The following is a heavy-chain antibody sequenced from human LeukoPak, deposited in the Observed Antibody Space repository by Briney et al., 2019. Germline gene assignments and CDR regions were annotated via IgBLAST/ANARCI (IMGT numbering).Heavy chain of an antibody. Sequence: GRSLRLSCAASGFTFSSYGMHWVRQAPGKGLEWVAVISYDGSNKYYADSVKGRFTISRDNSKNTLYLQMNSLRAEDTAVYYCAKDQGSIAARPGGTNFDYWGQGTLVTVSS. D-gene: IGHD6-6*01. CDR3: AKDQGSIAARPGGTNFDY. J-gene: IGHJ4*02. CDR2: ISYDGSNK. V-gene: IGHV3-30*18. CDR1: GFTFSSYG.